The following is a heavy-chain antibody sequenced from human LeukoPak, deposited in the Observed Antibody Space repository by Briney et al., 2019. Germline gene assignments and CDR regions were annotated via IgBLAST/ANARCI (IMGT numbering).Heavy chain of an antibody. CDR1: GGSISSYY. V-gene: IGHV4-59*01. J-gene: IGHJ5*02. CDR3: AREDSSSWYGGYWFDP. CDR2: IYYSGST. D-gene: IGHD6-13*01. Sequence: SETLSLTCTVSGGSISSYYWSWTRQPPGKGLEWIGYIYYSGSTNYNPPLKSRVTISVDTSKNQFSLKLSSVTAADTAVYYCAREDSSSWYGGYWFDPWGQGTLVTVSS.